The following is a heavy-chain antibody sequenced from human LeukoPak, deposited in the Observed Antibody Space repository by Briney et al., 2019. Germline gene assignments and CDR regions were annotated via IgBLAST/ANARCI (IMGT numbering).Heavy chain of an antibody. V-gene: IGHV4-39*07. J-gene: IGHJ4*02. CDR3: ARVRESGYSFGNGPFDY. CDR1: GGSISSSSYY. Sequence: PSETLSLTCTVSGGSISSSSYYWGWIRQPPGKGLEWIGSIYYSGSTYYNPSLKSRDTISVDTSKNQFSLKLSSVTVADTAVYYCARVRESGYSFGNGPFDYWGQGTLVTVSS. CDR2: IYYSGST. D-gene: IGHD5-18*01.